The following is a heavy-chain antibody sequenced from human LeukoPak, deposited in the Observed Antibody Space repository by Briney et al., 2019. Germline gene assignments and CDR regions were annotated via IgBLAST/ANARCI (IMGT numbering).Heavy chain of an antibody. D-gene: IGHD2-15*01. CDR1: GGTFSSYA. Sequence: ASVKGSCKASGGTFSSYAISWVRQAPGQGLEWMGGIIPIFGTANYAQKFQGRVTITADESTSSAYMELSSLRSEDTAVYYCARSVGDYYYYGMDVWGQGTTVTVSS. J-gene: IGHJ6*02. CDR2: IIPIFGTA. V-gene: IGHV1-69*13. CDR3: ARSVGDYYYYGMDV.